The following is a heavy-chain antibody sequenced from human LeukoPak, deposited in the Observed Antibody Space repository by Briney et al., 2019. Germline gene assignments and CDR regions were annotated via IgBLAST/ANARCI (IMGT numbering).Heavy chain of an antibody. CDR1: GASISSHY. J-gene: IGHJ6*03. Sequence: SETLSLTCAVSGASISSHYWSWIRQPPGKGLEWIGYTSGSISDNPSLKSRVAVSVGPSQNQVSLSLTSVTAADTAVYYCARVLAIFGLDTTDFYMDVWGKGTTVTVSS. V-gene: IGHV4-59*11. CDR3: ARVLAIFGLDTTDFYMDV. D-gene: IGHD3/OR15-3a*01. CDR2: TSGSI.